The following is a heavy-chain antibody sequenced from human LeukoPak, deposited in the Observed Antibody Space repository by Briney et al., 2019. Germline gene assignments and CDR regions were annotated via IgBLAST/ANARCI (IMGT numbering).Heavy chain of an antibody. J-gene: IGHJ3*02. CDR3: ARGKDLTGYDAFDI. Sequence: ASVKVSCKASGYTFSGYYMHWVRQAPGQGLEWMGWINPNSGGTNYAEKFQGRVTMTRDTSISTAYMELSRLRSDDTAVYYCARGKDLTGYDAFDIWGQGTMVTASS. D-gene: IGHD1-20*01. CDR1: GYTFSGYY. CDR2: INPNSGGT. V-gene: IGHV1-2*02.